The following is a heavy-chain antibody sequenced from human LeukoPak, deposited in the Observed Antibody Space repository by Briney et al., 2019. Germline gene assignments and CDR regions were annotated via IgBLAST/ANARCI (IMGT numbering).Heavy chain of an antibody. CDR2: IKHDGSET. J-gene: IGHJ4*02. V-gene: IGHV3-7*01. Sequence: GGSLRLSCAASGFTFSSYWMSWVRQAPGKGLEWVASIKHDGSETYCVDSVKGRFIISRNNAKNSLYLQMTSLRVGDTAVYYCVRDKEGVGATRLDYWGPGTPVTVSS. D-gene: IGHD1-26*01. CDR1: GFTFSSYW. CDR3: VRDKEGVGATRLDY.